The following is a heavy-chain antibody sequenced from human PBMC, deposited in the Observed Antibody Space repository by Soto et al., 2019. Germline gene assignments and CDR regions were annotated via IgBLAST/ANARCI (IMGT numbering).Heavy chain of an antibody. CDR3: AKDFLGGRGDFDSRDYFEI. Sequence: EVQLVESGGGLVQPGWSLRLSCEASGFTFSSYAMSWVREAPGNGLDWVSAISGSGGSTYYAESVKGRFTISSDNSKNTLHLQSNSMRAGDTAGYYCAKDFLGGRGDFDSRDYFEIWGRGTMVTICS. J-gene: IGHJ3*02. D-gene: IGHD2-21*02. CDR1: GFTFSSYA. CDR2: ISGSGGST. V-gene: IGHV3-23*04.